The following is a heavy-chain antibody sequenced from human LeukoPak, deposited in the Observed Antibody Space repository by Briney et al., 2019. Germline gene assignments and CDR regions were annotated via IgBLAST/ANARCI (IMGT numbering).Heavy chain of an antibody. D-gene: IGHD6-19*01. CDR1: GFTVSSNY. CDR3: ATGTMYSSGQAHAFDI. CDR2: IYSGGST. J-gene: IGHJ3*02. Sequence: GGSLRPSCAASGFTVSSNYMSWVRQAPGKGLEWVSVIYSGGSTYYADSVKGRFTISRDNSKNTLYLQMNSLRAEDTAVYYCATGTMYSSGQAHAFDIWGQGTVVTVSS. V-gene: IGHV3-53*01.